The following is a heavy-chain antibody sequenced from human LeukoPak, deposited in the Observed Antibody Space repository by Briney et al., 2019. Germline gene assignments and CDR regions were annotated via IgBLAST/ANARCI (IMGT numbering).Heavy chain of an antibody. D-gene: IGHD2-2*01. V-gene: IGHV1-8*03. Sequence: ASVKVSCKASGYTFTSYDINWVRQATGQGLEWMGWMNPNGGNTGYAQKFQGRVTITRNTSISTAYMELSSLRSEDTAVYYCARGLRYCSSTSCSYYFDYWGQGTLVTVSS. J-gene: IGHJ4*02. CDR1: GYTFTSYD. CDR3: ARGLRYCSSTSCSYYFDY. CDR2: MNPNGGNT.